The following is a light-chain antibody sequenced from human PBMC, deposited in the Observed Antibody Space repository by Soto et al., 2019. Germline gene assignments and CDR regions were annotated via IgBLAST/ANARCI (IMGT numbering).Light chain of an antibody. Sequence: DIQMTQSPSTLSASVGDTVTITCRASQNINRWLAWYQQRPGKAPNLLIHKASSLEGGVPSRFSGSSSGTELSLTISSLQPDDIATYFCLQYNVYPLTFGGGTKVDI. CDR1: QNINRW. CDR2: KAS. CDR3: LQYNVYPLT. J-gene: IGKJ4*01. V-gene: IGKV1-5*03.